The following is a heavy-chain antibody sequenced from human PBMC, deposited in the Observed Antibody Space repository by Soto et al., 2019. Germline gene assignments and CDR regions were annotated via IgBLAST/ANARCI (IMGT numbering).Heavy chain of an antibody. D-gene: IGHD3-3*01. CDR1: GFTFSYYY. CDR3: ARGSYDFWSGYYSFVEFSGMDV. Sequence: GGSLIISCASSGFTFSYYYMSWIRQAPGKGLEWVSYISSSSSYTNYADSVKGRFTISRDNAKNSLYLQMNSLRAEDTAVYYCARGSYDFWSGYYSFVEFSGMDVWGQGTTVNVSS. J-gene: IGHJ6*02. V-gene: IGHV3-11*06. CDR2: ISSSSSYT.